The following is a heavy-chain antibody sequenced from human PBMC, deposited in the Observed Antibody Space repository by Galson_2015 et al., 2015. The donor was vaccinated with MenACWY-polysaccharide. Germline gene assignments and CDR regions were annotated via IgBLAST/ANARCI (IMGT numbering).Heavy chain of an antibody. CDR2: MNPNSGNT. D-gene: IGHD2-21*01. V-gene: IGHV1-8*01. CDR3: ARGLGLVFAGAFDY. Sequence: SVKVSCKASGYTFTSYDINRVRQATGQGLEWMGWMNPNSGNTGYAQKFQGRVTMTRNTSISTAYMELSSLRSEDTAVYYCARGLGLVFAGAFDYWGQGTLVTVSS. J-gene: IGHJ4*02. CDR1: GYTFTSYD.